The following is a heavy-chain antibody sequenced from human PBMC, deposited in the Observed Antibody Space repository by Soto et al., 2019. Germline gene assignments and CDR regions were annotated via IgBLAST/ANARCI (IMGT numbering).Heavy chain of an antibody. D-gene: IGHD4-17*01. V-gene: IGHV3-74*01. CDR1: GFTFFAYW. Sequence: EVQLVESGGGLVQPGGSLRLSCAASGFTFFAYWIHWVRQVPGKGLVWVSRINSDGSHTSYADSVRGRFTISRDNSKNTVYLQMNRLTAEDTAVYYGAKEGDYGDYAGENWFDSWGQGSLVTVSS. CDR3: AKEGDYGDYAGENWFDS. J-gene: IGHJ5*01. CDR2: INSDGSHT.